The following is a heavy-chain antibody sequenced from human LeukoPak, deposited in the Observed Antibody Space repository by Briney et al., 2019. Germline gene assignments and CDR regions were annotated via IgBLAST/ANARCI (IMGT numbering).Heavy chain of an antibody. Sequence: SETLSLTCTVSGGSISSSSYYWGWIRQPPGKGLEWIGSIYYSGSTYYNPSLKSRVTISVDTSKNQFSLKLSSVTAADTAVYYCARFRSPRSEMGGCFDYWGQGTLVTVSS. CDR3: ARFRSPRSEMGGCFDY. CDR1: GGSISSSSYY. V-gene: IGHV4-39*07. CDR2: IYYSGST. J-gene: IGHJ4*02. D-gene: IGHD1-26*01.